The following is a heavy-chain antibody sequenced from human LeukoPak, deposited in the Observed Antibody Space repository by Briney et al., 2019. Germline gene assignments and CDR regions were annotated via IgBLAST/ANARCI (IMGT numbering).Heavy chain of an antibody. CDR3: VTGFTTMAVDYFDY. Sequence: GASVKVSCKVSGKTLSDLSIHWLRQPPAKGLEWLGGSDPEDGERIYAQMFQGRVTMTEDTSIDTAYMELSSLRSEDTAVYYCVTGFTTMAVDYFDYWGQGTLVTVSP. D-gene: IGHD5-18*01. CDR2: SDPEDGER. J-gene: IGHJ4*02. V-gene: IGHV1-24*01. CDR1: GKTLSDLS.